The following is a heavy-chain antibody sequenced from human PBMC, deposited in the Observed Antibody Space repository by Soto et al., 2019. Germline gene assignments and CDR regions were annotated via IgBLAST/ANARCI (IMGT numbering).Heavy chain of an antibody. CDR3: AKEEPDYYRSYFDY. J-gene: IGHJ4*02. V-gene: IGHV3-23*01. Sequence: PGGSLRLSYAASVFTFSSYAMSWVRQAPGKGLEWVSAISGSGGSTYYADSVKGRFTISRDNSKNTLYLQMNSLRAEDTAVYYYAKEEPDYYRSYFDYWGQGTLVTVS. D-gene: IGHD3-10*01. CDR2: ISGSGGST. CDR1: VFTFSSYA.